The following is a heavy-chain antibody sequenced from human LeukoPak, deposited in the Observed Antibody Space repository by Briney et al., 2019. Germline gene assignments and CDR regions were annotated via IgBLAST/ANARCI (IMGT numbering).Heavy chain of an antibody. V-gene: IGHV4-59*08. Sequence: PSETLSLTCTVSGGSISSYYWSWIRQPPGKGLEWIGYIYYSGSTNYNPSLKSRVTISVDTSENQFSLKLSSVTAADTAVYYCAVLYYYDSSGYFDYWGQGTLVTVSS. CDR2: IYYSGST. D-gene: IGHD3-22*01. CDR3: AVLYYYDSSGYFDY. CDR1: GGSISSYY. J-gene: IGHJ4*02.